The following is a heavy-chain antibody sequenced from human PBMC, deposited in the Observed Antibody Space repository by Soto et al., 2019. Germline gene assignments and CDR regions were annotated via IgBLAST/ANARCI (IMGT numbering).Heavy chain of an antibody. J-gene: IGHJ3*02. Sequence: GASMKVSCKASGYTFTSYGISWVRQAPGQGLEWMGWISAYNGNTNYAQKLQGRVTMTTDTSTSTAYMELRSLRSDDTAVYYCARRKQRYDSSGPSPSDAFDIWGQGTMVTVSS. CDR3: ARRKQRYDSSGPSPSDAFDI. CDR1: GYTFTSYG. D-gene: IGHD3-22*01. CDR2: ISAYNGNT. V-gene: IGHV1-18*04.